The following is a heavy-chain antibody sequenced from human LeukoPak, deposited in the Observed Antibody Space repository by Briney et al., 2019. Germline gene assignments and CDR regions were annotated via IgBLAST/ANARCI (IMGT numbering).Heavy chain of an antibody. D-gene: IGHD5-24*01. CDR3: AGDHPNYDY. CDR2: MNPNSGNT. J-gene: IGHJ4*02. Sequence: GASVKVSCKASGYTFTSYEVNWVRQATGQGLEWMGWMNPNSGNTGYGQNFQGRITMTRDTSTSTAYMELSSLRSEHTAVYYCAGDHPNYDYWGQGTQVTVSS. V-gene: IGHV1-8*01. CDR1: GYTFTSYE.